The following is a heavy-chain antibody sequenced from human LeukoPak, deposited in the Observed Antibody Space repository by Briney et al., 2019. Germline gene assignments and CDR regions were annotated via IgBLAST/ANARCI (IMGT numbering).Heavy chain of an antibody. V-gene: IGHV3-23*01. CDR2: ISGSGGST. Sequence: GGSLRLSCAASGFTFSSYAMSWVRQAPGKGLEWVSAISGSGGSTYYADSVKGRFTISRDNSKNTLYLQMNSLRAEDTAVYYCAKVPGGRYFDWLYRAFDYWGQGTLVTVSS. CDR3: AKVPGGRYFDWLYRAFDY. J-gene: IGHJ4*02. CDR1: GFTFSSYA. D-gene: IGHD3-9*01.